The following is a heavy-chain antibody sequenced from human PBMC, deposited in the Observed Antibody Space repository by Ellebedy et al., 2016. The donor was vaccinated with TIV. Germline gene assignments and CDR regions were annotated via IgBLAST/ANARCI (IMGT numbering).Heavy chain of an antibody. CDR1: GFIFSSYA. J-gene: IGHJ4*02. V-gene: IGHV3-33*01. CDR3: ARRGSTVATPTGKNYFDP. CDR2: IWYDGSNK. D-gene: IGHD4-23*01. Sequence: PGGSLRLSCAASGFIFSSYAIHWVRQAPGKGLEWVAVIWYDGSNKYYADSVKGRFTISRDNSKNTLYLQMNSLRAEDTAVYYCARRGSTVATPTGKNYFDPWGQGTLVTVSS.